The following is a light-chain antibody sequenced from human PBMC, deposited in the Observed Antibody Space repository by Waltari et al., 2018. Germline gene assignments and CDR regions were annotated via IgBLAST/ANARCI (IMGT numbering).Light chain of an antibody. CDR1: SSDVGGYTS. CDR2: EVS. V-gene: IGLV2-8*01. Sequence: QSALTQPPSASGSPGQSVTISCTGPSSDVGGYTSVSWYQQYPGKAPKLMIYEVSARPSGVPDRFSGSKSGNTASLTVSGLQAEDEADYYCSSYAGSNNLVFGGGTKLTVL. J-gene: IGLJ2*01. CDR3: SSYAGSNNLV.